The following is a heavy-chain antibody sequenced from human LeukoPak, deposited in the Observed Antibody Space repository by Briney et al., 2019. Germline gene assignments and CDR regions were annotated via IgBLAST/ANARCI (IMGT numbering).Heavy chain of an antibody. CDR2: IYHSGST. V-gene: IGHV4-38-2*02. J-gene: IGHJ5*02. D-gene: IGHD3-10*01. CDR1: GYSISSGYY. CDR3: ARDLRGMVRGVPLRNNWFDP. Sequence: SETLSLTCTVSGYSISSGYYWGWIRQPPGKGLEWIGSIYHSGSTYYNPSLKSRVTISVDTSKNQFSLKLSSVTAADTAVYYCARDLRGMVRGVPLRNNWFDPWGQGTLVTVSS.